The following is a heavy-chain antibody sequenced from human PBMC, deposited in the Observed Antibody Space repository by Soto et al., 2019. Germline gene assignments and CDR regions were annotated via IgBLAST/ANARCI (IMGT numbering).Heavy chain of an antibody. J-gene: IGHJ4*02. V-gene: IGHV3-33*01. CDR1: GFTFSSYG. D-gene: IGHD1-26*01. CDR3: ASGLSWEDPSDY. Sequence: GGSLRLSCAASGFTFSSYGMHWVRQAPGKGLEWVAVIWYDGSNKYYADSVKGRFTISRDNSKNTLYLQMNSLRAEDTAVYYCASGLSWEDPSDYWGQGTLVTVSS. CDR2: IWYDGSNK.